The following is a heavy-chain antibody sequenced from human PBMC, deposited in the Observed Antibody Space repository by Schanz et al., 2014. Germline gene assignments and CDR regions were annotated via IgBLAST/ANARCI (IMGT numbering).Heavy chain of an antibody. CDR1: GYTFSDYG. D-gene: IGHD2-21*01. Sequence: QVQLVQSGDEVKKPGASVKVSCKTSGYTFSDYGITWVRQAPGQGLEWVGWISPYTGNTHYFDKMEGRVTMTTDTSTSTVYMELRSLTSDDTAVYYCARDRLECGAECYSVEVFEICGQGTLVIVSS. J-gene: IGHJ4*02. V-gene: IGHV1-18*01. CDR3: ARDRLECGAECYSVEVFEI. CDR2: ISPYTGNT.